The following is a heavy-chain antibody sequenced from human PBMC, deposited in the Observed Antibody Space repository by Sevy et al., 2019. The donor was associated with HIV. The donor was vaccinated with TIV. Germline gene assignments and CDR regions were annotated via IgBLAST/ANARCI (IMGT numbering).Heavy chain of an antibody. CDR1: GFGFSSDW. V-gene: IGHV3-74*01. J-gene: IGHJ4*02. CDR2: INGDGSST. D-gene: IGHD2-15*01. CDR3: ARGAAPQNY. Sequence: GGSLRLSCAASGFGFSSDWMHWVRQAPGKGLVWVSRINGDGSSTVYADSVKGRFTISRDNAKNTLYLQMNYLRAEDTAVYYCARGAAPQNYWGQGTMVTVSS.